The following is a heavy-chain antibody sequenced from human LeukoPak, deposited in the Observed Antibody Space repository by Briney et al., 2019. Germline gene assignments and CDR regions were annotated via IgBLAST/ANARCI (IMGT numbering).Heavy chain of an antibody. CDR2: FDSEDGKT. CDR3: VTGSSERDYYDSGTYYLGDS. J-gene: IGHJ4*02. CDR1: GAILIELS. Sequence: VASVKVSCKVSGAILIELSIHWVRQSPGKGLEWMGGFDSEDGKTKAAQSFLDRVSLTEDTSLATAYMELRSLTSEDTAVYYCVTGSSERDYYDSGTYYLGDSWGQGTVVTVSS. D-gene: IGHD3-10*01. V-gene: IGHV1-24*01.